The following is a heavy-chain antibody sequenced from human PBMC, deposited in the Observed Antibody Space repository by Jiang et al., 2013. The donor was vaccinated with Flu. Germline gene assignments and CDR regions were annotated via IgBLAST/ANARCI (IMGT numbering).Heavy chain of an antibody. J-gene: IGHJ6*02. D-gene: IGHD4-17*01. CDR2: IIPILNKA. CDR3: ARDFTVATENGMDV. Sequence: SGAEVKKPGSSVKVSCKTSGGTFSSYTISWVRQAPGQGLEWMGRIIPILNKANYAQKFQGRVTITADKSTSTAYMELSSLRSEDTAVYYCARDFTVATENGMDVWGQGTTVTVSS. CDR1: GGTFSSYT. V-gene: IGHV1-69*04.